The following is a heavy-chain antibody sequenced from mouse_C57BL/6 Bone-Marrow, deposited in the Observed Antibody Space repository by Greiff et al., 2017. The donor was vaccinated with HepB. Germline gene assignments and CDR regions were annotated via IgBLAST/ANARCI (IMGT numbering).Heavy chain of an antibody. CDR1: GYTFTSYW. D-gene: IGHD2-3*01. V-gene: IGHV1-50*01. Sequence: VQLQQPGAELVKPGASVKLSCKASGYTFTSYWMQWVKQRPGQGLEWIGEIDPSDSYTNYNQKFKGKATLTVDTSSSTAYMQLSSLTSEDSAVYDCARSRDVYFYFDYWGQGTTLTVSS. CDR2: IDPSDSYT. CDR3: ARSRDVYFYFDY. J-gene: IGHJ2*01.